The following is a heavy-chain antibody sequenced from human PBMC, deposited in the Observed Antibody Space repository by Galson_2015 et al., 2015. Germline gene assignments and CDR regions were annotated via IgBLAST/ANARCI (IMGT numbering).Heavy chain of an antibody. V-gene: IGHV3-30*02. CDR1: RFTFSSYG. CDR2: IHYDGSNK. D-gene: IGHD5-24*01. CDR3: AREGGTVELANRGTFEM. J-gene: IGHJ3*02. Sequence: SLRLSCAASRFTFSSYGMNWVRQAPGKGLEWVAFIHYDGSNKDYADSVKGRFTISRDNSKNTLYLQLNSLRAEDTAVYYCAREGGTVELANRGTFEMWVQWTMVTVSS.